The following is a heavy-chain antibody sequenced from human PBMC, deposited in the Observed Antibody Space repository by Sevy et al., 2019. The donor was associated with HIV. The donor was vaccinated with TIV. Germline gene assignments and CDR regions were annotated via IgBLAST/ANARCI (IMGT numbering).Heavy chain of an antibody. D-gene: IGHD2-15*01. J-gene: IGHJ4*02. Sequence: GGSLRLSCAASGFTVSSNYMSWVRQAPGKGLEWVSVIYSGGSTFYADSVKGRFTISRDSSKNTLYLQVNSLRAEDTAVYYCARGGDCSGGSCYDYWGQGTLVTVSS. V-gene: IGHV3-53*01. CDR2: IYSGGST. CDR1: GFTVSSNY. CDR3: ARGGDCSGGSCYDY.